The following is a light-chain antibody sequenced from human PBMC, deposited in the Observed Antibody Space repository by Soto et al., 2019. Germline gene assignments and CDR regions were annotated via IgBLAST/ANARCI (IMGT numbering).Light chain of an antibody. J-gene: IGLJ1*01. CDR3: SSYTSSSTPYV. CDR1: SSDVGGYNY. V-gene: IGLV2-14*01. Sequence: QSALTQPASVSGSPGQSITISCTGTSSDVGGYNYVSWYQQHPGKAPKLMIYEVSNRPSGVSNRFSGSKSGNTASLTISGLHAEDDADYYCSSYTSSSTPYVFGTGTKVTVL. CDR2: EVS.